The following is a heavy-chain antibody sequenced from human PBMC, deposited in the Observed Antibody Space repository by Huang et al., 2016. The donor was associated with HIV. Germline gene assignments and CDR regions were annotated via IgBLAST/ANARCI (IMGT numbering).Heavy chain of an antibody. CDR1: GYTFTDSN. CDR3: ARDWSFGSSTSPAD. J-gene: IGHJ4*02. D-gene: IGHD6-6*01. CDR2: SNAKRVGT. Sequence: QVQLVQSGAEVKNPGASVRVSCKASGYTFTDSNIHWVRQAPGKGLEGLGWSNAKRVGTIYAQRVQGRGTMTRDTTISTVHMDLRRIQSDDTAVYFCARDWSFGSSTSPADWGQGTLVTVSS. V-gene: IGHV1-2*02.